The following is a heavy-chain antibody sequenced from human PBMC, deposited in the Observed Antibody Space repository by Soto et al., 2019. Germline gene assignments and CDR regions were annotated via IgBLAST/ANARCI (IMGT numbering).Heavy chain of an antibody. V-gene: IGHV4-59*01. CDR3: ARDGGFYYGMDV. D-gene: IGHD3-3*01. Sequence: SQTLSLTCTVSGGSIGSYYWNWIRQPPGKGLEWIGYIYYSGSTNYNPSLKSRVTISVDTSKNQFSLKLSSVTAADTAVYYCARDGGFYYGMDVWGQGTTVTVSS. CDR1: GGSIGSYY. CDR2: IYYSGST. J-gene: IGHJ6*02.